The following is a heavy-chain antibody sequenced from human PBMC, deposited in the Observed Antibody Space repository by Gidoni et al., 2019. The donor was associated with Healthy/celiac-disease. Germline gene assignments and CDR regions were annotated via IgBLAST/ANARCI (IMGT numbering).Heavy chain of an antibody. CDR2: SSGRGGST. CDR3: AKDVPKSNWNVPVDY. D-gene: IGHD1-20*01. V-gene: IGHV3-23*01. CDR1: AFTFGSYD. Sequence: EVQLLESGGGLVQPGGSLRLSCAASAFTFGSYDMSWVAPAPGKGLGGVSASSGRGGSTYYADSVKGWLPIYRDNSKNTLYLQMNSLRAEDTAVYDCAKDVPKSNWNVPVDYWGQGTLVTVSS. J-gene: IGHJ4*02.